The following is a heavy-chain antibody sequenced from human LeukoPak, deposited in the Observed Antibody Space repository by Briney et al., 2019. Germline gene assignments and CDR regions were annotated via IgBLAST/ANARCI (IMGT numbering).Heavy chain of an antibody. D-gene: IGHD1-1*01. CDR1: GFTFSSYS. CDR3: ARGSERQLGLFDY. Sequence: GGSLRLSCAASGFTFSSYSMHWVRQAPGKGLEHVSAITSNGATTYYANSVKGRFTVSRDSSKNTLYLQMGSLRAEDMAVYYCARGSERQLGLFDYWGQGTLVTVSS. CDR2: ITSNGATT. V-gene: IGHV3-64*01. J-gene: IGHJ4*02.